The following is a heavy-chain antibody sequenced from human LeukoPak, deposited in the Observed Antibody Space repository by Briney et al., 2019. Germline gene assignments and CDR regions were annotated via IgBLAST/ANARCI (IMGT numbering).Heavy chain of an antibody. D-gene: IGHD6-6*01. J-gene: IGHJ4*02. CDR2: ISSSGDST. Sequence: GGSLRLSCAASGFTFSSYAMIWVRQAPGKGLEWVSTISSSGDSTYYADSVKGWFTISRDNSKNTLYLQMNSLRAEDMALYYCAKGITPYSSSSPDYWGQGTLVTVSS. CDR1: GFTFSSYA. V-gene: IGHV3-23*01. CDR3: AKGITPYSSSSPDY.